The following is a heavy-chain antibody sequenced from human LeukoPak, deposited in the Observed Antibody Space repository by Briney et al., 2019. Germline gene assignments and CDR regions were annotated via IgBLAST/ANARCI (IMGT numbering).Heavy chain of an antibody. Sequence: SETLSLTCAVSGGSISRGGYSWSWIRQPPGKGLEWIGYIYHSGSTYYNPSLKSRVTISVDRSKNQFSLKLSSVTAADTAVYYCALLRRGQQYYFDYWGQGTLVTVSS. CDR1: GGSISRGGYS. V-gene: IGHV4-30-2*01. J-gene: IGHJ4*02. CDR3: ALLRRGQQYYFDY. D-gene: IGHD5/OR15-5a*01. CDR2: IYHSGST.